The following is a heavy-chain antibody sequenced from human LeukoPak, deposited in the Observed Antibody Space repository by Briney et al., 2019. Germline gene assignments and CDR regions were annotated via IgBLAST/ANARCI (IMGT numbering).Heavy chain of an antibody. CDR2: ISSSSSYI. V-gene: IGHV3-21*01. J-gene: IGHJ4*02. D-gene: IGHD3-10*01. Sequence: GGSLRLSCAASGFTFSSYSMNWVRQAPGKGLEWVSSISSSSSYIYYADSVKGRFTISRDNSKNTLYLQMNSLRAEDTAVYYCARDNGSGSYGLGYWGQGTLVTVSS. CDR3: ARDNGSGSYGLGY. CDR1: GFTFSSYS.